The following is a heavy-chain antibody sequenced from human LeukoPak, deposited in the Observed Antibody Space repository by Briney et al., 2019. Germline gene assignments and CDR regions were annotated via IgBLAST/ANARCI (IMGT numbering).Heavy chain of an antibody. CDR1: GFTFSNYW. CDR2: IKQDGSDK. V-gene: IGHV3-7*01. D-gene: IGHD3-3*01. Sequence: GGSLRLSCAASGFTFSNYWMNWVRQAPGKGLEWVANIKQDGSDKYYVDSVKGRFTISRDNAKNSLYLQMNSLRDEDTAVYYCAKDTLRFLEWLNWFDPWGQGTLVTVSS. CDR3: AKDTLRFLEWLNWFDP. J-gene: IGHJ5*02.